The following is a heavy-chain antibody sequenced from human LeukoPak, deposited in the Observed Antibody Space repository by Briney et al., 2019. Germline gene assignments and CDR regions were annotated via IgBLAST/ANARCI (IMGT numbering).Heavy chain of an antibody. CDR1: GFTFSSFR. J-gene: IGHJ4*02. Sequence: GGSLRLSCAASGFTFSSFRMNWVRQAPGKGLEWVSYISADGGTIYYADSVRGRFTISRDNAKNIAFLQMNSLRAEDTALYYCTREFGSWGQGTLATVSS. V-gene: IGHV3-48*01. CDR3: TREFGS. CDR2: ISADGGTI.